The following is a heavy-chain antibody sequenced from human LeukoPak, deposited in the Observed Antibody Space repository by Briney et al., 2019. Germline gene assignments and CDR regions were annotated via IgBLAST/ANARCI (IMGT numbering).Heavy chain of an antibody. CDR1: GFHLSTYE. CDR3: ARGDLHADL. Sequence: GGSLRLFCAASGFHLSTYEMNWLPQAPEKGLECIADITISRHNKNYADSVKGRFTISRDNARTSLDLQMNSLRVEDTGVYYWARGDLHADLWGQGTLVTVSS. V-gene: IGHV3-48*03. CDR2: ITISRHNK. J-gene: IGHJ5*02.